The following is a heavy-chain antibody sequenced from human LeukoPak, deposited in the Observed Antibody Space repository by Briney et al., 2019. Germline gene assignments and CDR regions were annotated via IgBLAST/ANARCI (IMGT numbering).Heavy chain of an antibody. J-gene: IGHJ4*02. CDR2: IKQDGSKK. Sequence: GGSLRLSCVASGFPFSSYWMTWVRQAPGKGLEWVANIKQDGSKKSYVDSVKGRFTISRDNAKNSLYLQMNSLRAEDTAVYYCARVPYSGSYPASDYWGQGTLVTVSS. CDR3: ARVPYSGSYPASDY. CDR1: GFPFSSYW. V-gene: IGHV3-7*01. D-gene: IGHD1-26*01.